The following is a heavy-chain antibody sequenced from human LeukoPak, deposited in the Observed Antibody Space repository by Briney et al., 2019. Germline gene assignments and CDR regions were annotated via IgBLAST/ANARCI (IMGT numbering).Heavy chain of an antibody. Sequence: GGSLRLSCAASGFTFSNAWMSWVRQAPGRGLEWVGRIKSKTGGGTTDYAAPVKGRFTISRDDSKNTLYLQMNSLKTEDTAVYYCTTHVPVRGVIIKSYYYYYMDVWGKGTTVTVSS. D-gene: IGHD3-10*02. V-gene: IGHV3-15*01. CDR1: GFTFSNAW. CDR3: TTHVPVRGVIIKSYYYYYMDV. J-gene: IGHJ6*03. CDR2: IKSKTGGGTT.